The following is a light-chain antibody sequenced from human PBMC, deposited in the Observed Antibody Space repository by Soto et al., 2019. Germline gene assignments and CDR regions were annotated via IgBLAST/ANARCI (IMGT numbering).Light chain of an antibody. CDR1: QDLLHSDGRTY. J-gene: IGKJ1*01. CDR3: VQSIRWWT. Sequence: DVVLTQTPLTLSVTPGQPASISCKSSQDLLHSDGRTYLYWYLQKPGQPPRLLIYEVSNRFSGVPERFSGSGSGTEFTLTISRVDAEDVGVYYCVQSIRWWTFGQGTKVEI. V-gene: IGKV2D-29*01. CDR2: EVS.